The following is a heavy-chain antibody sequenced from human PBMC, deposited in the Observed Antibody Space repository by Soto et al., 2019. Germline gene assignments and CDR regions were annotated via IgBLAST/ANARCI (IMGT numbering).Heavy chain of an antibody. V-gene: IGHV4-39*01. CDR1: GGSIGTNDHY. J-gene: IGHJ4*02. CDR3: ARHVTYFPFDF. Sequence: SETLSLTCTVSGGSIGTNDHYWGWIRRPPGKGLEWIASISYSGNTYYAPSLKSRVTISADTSKNQFSLKLSSVTAADTAIYYCARHVTYFPFDFWGQGIPVTVSS. CDR2: ISYSGNT. D-gene: IGHD2-8*01.